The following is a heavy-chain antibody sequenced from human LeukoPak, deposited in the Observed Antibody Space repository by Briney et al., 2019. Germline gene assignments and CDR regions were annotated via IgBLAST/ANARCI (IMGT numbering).Heavy chain of an antibody. J-gene: IGHJ4*02. CDR3: AREERYSSSWYMYYFDY. Sequence: ASVKVSCKASGYTFTSYYMHWVRQAPGQGLEWLGIINPSGGSTSYAQKFQGRVTMTRDTSTSTVYMELSSLRSEDTAVYYCAREERYSSSWYMYYFDYWGQGTLVTVSS. D-gene: IGHD6-13*01. CDR1: GYTFTSYY. CDR2: INPSGGST. V-gene: IGHV1-46*01.